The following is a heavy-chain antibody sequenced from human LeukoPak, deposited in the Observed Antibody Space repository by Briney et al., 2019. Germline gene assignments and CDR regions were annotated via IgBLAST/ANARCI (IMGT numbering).Heavy chain of an antibody. D-gene: IGHD1-26*01. CDR1: GFTFSSYG. V-gene: IGHV3-30*02. CDR2: IRFVGGHK. CDR3: AKDHGWELDGSGEYYFYYCMDV. Sequence: GGSLRLSCAASGFTFSSYGMHWVRQAPGKGLEWVASIRFVGGHKSYADSVKGRFTISRDYSKNTLYLQMNTLRAEDTAVYYCAKDHGWELDGSGEYYFYYCMDVWGNGTTVTIPS. J-gene: IGHJ6*03.